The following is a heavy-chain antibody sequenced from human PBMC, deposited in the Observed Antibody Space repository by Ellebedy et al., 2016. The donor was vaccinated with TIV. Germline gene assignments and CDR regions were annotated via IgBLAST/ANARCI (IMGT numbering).Heavy chain of an antibody. Sequence: SETLSLXCTVSGGSISSYYWSWIRQPPGKGLEWIGYIYYSGSTNYNPSLKSRVTISVDTSKNQFSLKLSSVTAADTAVYYCARVACSGGSCYSPVDTAMELLKHDYWGQGTLVTVSS. CDR2: IYYSGST. V-gene: IGHV4-59*01. CDR1: GGSISSYY. D-gene: IGHD2-15*01. CDR3: ARVACSGGSCYSPVDTAMELLKHDY. J-gene: IGHJ4*02.